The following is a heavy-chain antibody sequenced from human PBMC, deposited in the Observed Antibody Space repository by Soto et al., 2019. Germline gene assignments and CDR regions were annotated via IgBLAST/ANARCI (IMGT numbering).Heavy chain of an antibody. CDR3: ARHIYEGITMVRGPFDY. CDR1: GYTFTGYY. Sequence: ASVKVSCKASGYTFTGYYMHWVRQAPGQGLEWMGWINPNSGGTNYAQKFQGRVTMTRDTSISTAYMELSRLRSDDTAVYYCARHIYEGITMVRGPFDYWGHGTLVTVSS. CDR2: INPNSGGT. D-gene: IGHD3-10*01. J-gene: IGHJ4*01. V-gene: IGHV1-2*02.